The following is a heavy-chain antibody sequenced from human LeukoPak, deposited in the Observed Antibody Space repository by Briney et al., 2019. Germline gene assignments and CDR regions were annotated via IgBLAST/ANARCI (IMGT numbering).Heavy chain of an antibody. Sequence: SETLSLTCAVYGGSFSGYYWSWIRQPPGKGLEWIGEINHSGSTNYNPSLKSRVTISVDTSKNQFSLKLSSVTAADTAVYYCARVASSGWYLVPRQYYWGQGTLVTVSS. D-gene: IGHD6-19*01. CDR1: GGSFSGYY. CDR2: INHSGST. J-gene: IGHJ4*02. CDR3: ARVASSGWYLVPRQYY. V-gene: IGHV4-34*01.